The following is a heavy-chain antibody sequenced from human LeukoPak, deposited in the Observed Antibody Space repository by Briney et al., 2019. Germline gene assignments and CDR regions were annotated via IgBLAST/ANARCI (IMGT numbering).Heavy chain of an antibody. CDR3: ARSVYSCSFDY. D-gene: IGHD2-8*01. V-gene: IGHV3-33*01. Sequence: PGRSLRLSCAASGFTFSTYGMHWVRQAPGKGLEWVAVIWYDGSNKYYADSVKGRFTISRDNSKNTLYLQMNSLRAEDTALYYCARSVYSCSFDYWGQGTLVTVSS. CDR2: IWYDGSNK. J-gene: IGHJ4*02. CDR1: GFTFSTYG.